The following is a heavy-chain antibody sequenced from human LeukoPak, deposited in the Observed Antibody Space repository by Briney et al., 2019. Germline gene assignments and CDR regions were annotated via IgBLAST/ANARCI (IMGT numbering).Heavy chain of an antibody. CDR2: IYSGGST. V-gene: IGHV3-53*05. Sequence: GGSLRLSCVVSGFTVSSNYMSWVRQAPGKGLEWVSVIYSGGSTYYADSVKGRFTISRDNSKNTLYLQMNSLRAEDTAVYYCAKDQGPDWLLPLDAFDIWGQGTMVTVSS. J-gene: IGHJ3*02. CDR3: AKDQGPDWLLPLDAFDI. D-gene: IGHD3/OR15-3a*01. CDR1: GFTVSSNY.